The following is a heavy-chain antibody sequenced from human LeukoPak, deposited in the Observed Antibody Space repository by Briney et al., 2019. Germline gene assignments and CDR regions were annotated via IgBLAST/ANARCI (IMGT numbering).Heavy chain of an antibody. V-gene: IGHV4-59*01. J-gene: IGHJ4*02. CDR3: ARASTFDY. CDR2: IYYSGST. CDR1: GGSISSYY. Sequence: SETLSLTCTVSGGSISSYYWSWIRQPPGKGLEWIGYIYYSGSTNYNPSLKSRVTISVDTSKNQFSLKLSSVTAADTAVYYCARASTFDYWGQGTLVTVSS.